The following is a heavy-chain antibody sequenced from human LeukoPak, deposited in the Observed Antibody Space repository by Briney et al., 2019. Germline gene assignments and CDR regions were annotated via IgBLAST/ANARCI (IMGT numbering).Heavy chain of an antibody. D-gene: IGHD3-10*01. J-gene: IGHJ4*02. V-gene: IGHV3-15*01. CDR2: IKSKTDGGTT. Sequence: GGSLRLSCAASGFTFSNAWMSWVRQAPGKGLEWVGRIKSKTDGGTTDYAAPVKGRFTISRDDSKNTLYLQMNSLKTEDTAVYYCTTDRKPHITMVRGVIISGFDYWGQGTLVTVSS. CDR3: TTDRKPHITMVRGVIISGFDY. CDR1: GFTFSNAW.